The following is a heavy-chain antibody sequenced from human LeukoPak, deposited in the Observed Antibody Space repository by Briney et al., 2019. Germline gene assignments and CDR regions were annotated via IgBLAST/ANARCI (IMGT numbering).Heavy chain of an antibody. CDR1: GGSISSSY. CDR3: ARDVVAAAGTWDY. Sequence: SETLSLTCTVSGGSISSSYWSWIRQPPGKGLEWIGYIYYSGSTNYNPSLKSRVTISVDTSKNQFSLKLSSVTAADTAVYYCARDVVAAAGTWDYWGQGTLVTVSS. V-gene: IGHV4-59*12. J-gene: IGHJ4*02. CDR2: IYYSGST. D-gene: IGHD6-13*01.